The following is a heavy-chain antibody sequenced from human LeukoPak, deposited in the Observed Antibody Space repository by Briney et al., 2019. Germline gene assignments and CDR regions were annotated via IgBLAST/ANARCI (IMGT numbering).Heavy chain of an antibody. CDR1: GYTFTGYY. J-gene: IGHJ4*02. D-gene: IGHD1-26*01. Sequence: ASVKVSCKASGYTFTGYYMHWVRQAPGQGLEWMGWINPNSGGTNYAQKFQGRVTMTRDTSISTAYMELSRLRSDDTAVYYCAREGDPSGSYFYDYWGQGTLVTVSS. CDR3: AREGDPSGSYFYDY. V-gene: IGHV1-2*02. CDR2: INPNSGGT.